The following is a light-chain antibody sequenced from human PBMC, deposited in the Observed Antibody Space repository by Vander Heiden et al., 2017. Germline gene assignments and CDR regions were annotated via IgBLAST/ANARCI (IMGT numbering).Light chain of an antibody. Sequence: SYELTQPPSVPVSPGQTASITCSGDKLGDKYACWYQQKPCQSPVLVIYQDSKRPSGIPERFSGSNSGNTATLTISGTQAMDEADYYCQAWDSSTGGVFGGGTKLTVL. CDR2: QDS. CDR3: QAWDSSTGGV. J-gene: IGLJ2*01. CDR1: KLGDKY. V-gene: IGLV3-1*01.